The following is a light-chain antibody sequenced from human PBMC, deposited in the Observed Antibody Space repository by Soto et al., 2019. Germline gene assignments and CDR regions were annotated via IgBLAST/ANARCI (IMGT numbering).Light chain of an antibody. V-gene: IGKV3-11*01. CDR3: QQRSNWPPLT. CDR1: QRVSSY. J-gene: IGKJ4*01. Sequence: EIVLTQSPASRSLSPGYRATLSCRASQRVSSYLAWYQQKPGQAPRLLIYDASNRATGIPARFSGSGSGTDFTHTISRLEPEDFEFYYCQQRSNWPPLTFGGGTKVEI. CDR2: DAS.